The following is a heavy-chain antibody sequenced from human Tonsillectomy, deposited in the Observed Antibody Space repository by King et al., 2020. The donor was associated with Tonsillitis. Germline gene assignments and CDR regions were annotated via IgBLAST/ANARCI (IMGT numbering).Heavy chain of an antibody. V-gene: IGHV1-46*01. CDR2: INPSGGST. CDR1: GYTFTSYY. Sequence: QLVQSGAEVKKPGASVKVSCKASGYTFTSYYMHWVRQAPGQGLEWMGIINPSGGSTSYAQKFQGRVTMTRDTSTSTVYMELGSLRSEDTAVYYFARDGTIEAAAAGSNYYYYYGMDVWGQGTTVTVSS. J-gene: IGHJ6*02. CDR3: ARDGTIEAAAAGSNYYYYYGMDV. D-gene: IGHD6-13*01.